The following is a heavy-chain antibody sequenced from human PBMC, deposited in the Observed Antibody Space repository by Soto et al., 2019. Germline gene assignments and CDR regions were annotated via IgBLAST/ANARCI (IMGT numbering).Heavy chain of an antibody. J-gene: IGHJ6*02. V-gene: IGHV4-4*07. CDR3: ARGGVLLWFGEQTHYGMDV. CDR2: IYTSGST. Sequence: PSETLSLTCTVSGGSISSYYWSWIRQPAGKGLEWIGRIYTSGSTNYNPSLKSRVTMSVDTSKNQFSLKLGSVTAADTAVYYCARGGVLLWFGEQTHYGMDVWGQGTTVTVSS. D-gene: IGHD3-10*01. CDR1: GGSISSYY.